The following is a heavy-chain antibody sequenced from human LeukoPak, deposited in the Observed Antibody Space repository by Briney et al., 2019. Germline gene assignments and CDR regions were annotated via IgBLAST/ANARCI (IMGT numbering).Heavy chain of an antibody. J-gene: IGHJ2*01. CDR2: INHSGST. CDR1: GGSFSGYY. V-gene: IGHV4-34*01. CDR3: ARRGIALTGSWNWYFDL. Sequence: SETLSLTCAVYGGSFSGYYWSWIRQPLGKGLEWIGEINHSGSTNYNPSLKSRVTISVDTSRNQFSLKLSSVTAADTAVYYCARRGIALTGSWNWYFDLWGRGTLVTVSS. D-gene: IGHD6-19*01.